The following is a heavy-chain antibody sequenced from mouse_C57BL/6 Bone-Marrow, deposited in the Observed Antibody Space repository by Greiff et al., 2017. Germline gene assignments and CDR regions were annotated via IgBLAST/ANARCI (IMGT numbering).Heavy chain of an antibody. CDR1: GFNIKDYY. CDR2: IDPEDGET. D-gene: IGHD2-12*01. J-gene: IGHJ2*01. Sequence: EVKLVESGAELVKPGASVKLSCTASGFNIKDYYMHWVKQRTEQGLEWIGRIDPEDGETKYAPKFQGKATITAATSSHTAYLQLSSLTSEDTAVYYYARRILRHYFHNWGQGTTHTVSS. CDR3: ARRILRHYFHN. V-gene: IGHV14-2*01.